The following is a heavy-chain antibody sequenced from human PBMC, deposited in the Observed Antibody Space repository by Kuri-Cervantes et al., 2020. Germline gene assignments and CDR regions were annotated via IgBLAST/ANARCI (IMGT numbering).Heavy chain of an antibody. CDR3: ARAASDYDFWTATYYYYGMDV. J-gene: IGHJ6*02. V-gene: IGHV3-48*04. CDR1: GFTFSSYS. D-gene: IGHD3-3*01. CDR2: ISSSSSTI. Sequence: GGSLRLSCAASGFTFSSYSMNWVRQAPGKGLEWVSYISSSSSTIYYADSVKGRFTISRDNAKNSLYLQMNSLRAEDTAVYYCARAASDYDFWTATYYYYGMDVWGQGTTVTVSS.